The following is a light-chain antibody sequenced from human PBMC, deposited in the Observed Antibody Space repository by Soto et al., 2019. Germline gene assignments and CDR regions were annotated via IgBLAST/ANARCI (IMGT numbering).Light chain of an antibody. Sequence: DIQMTQSPSTLSASVGDRVTITCRASQSISSWLAWYQHKPGKAPKLLIYDASTVESGVPSRFSCSGSGTEFTLTISSLQPDDFATYFCQQYDRYSRKTFGQGTKVEI. CDR3: QQYDRYSRKT. V-gene: IGKV1-5*01. CDR2: DAS. CDR1: QSISSW. J-gene: IGKJ2*01.